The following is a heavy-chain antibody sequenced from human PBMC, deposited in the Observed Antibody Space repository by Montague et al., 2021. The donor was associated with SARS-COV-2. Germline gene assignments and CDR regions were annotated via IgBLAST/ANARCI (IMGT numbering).Heavy chain of an antibody. V-gene: IGHV3-30*18. Sequence: SLRLSCAASGFTFNNFAMHWVRQAPGKGLEWVAVISYDVSIKYYADSXXGRFTISRDSSKKTLYLQMNILSGEDTAVYYCAKNRDIFWFGEGRDSMDVWGQGTTVIVSS. CDR3: AKNRDIFWFGEGRDSMDV. CDR1: GFTFNNFA. D-gene: IGHD3-10*01. CDR2: ISYDVSIK. J-gene: IGHJ6*02.